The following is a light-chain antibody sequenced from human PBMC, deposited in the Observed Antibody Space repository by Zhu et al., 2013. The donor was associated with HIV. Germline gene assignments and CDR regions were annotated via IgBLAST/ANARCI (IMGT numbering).Light chain of an antibody. CDR2: GDD. V-gene: IGLV1-40*01. CDR3: QSYDSRLSGSV. Sequence: QSVLTQPPSVSAAPGQKVTISCSGSRFNIGVDLVSWYQQLPGAAPKVVIYGDDKRPSGIPDRFSGSKSGTSASLAITGLQAEDEVDYYCQSYDSRLSGSVFGPGTKVTVL. J-gene: IGLJ1*01. CDR1: RFNIGVDL.